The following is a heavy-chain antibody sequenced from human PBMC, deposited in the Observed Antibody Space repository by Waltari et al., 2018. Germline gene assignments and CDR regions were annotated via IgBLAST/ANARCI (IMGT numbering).Heavy chain of an antibody. CDR1: GGTFSSYA. CDR2: IIPILGIA. Sequence: QVQLVQSGAEVKKPGSSVKVSCTASGGTFSSYAISWVRQAPGQGLEWMGWIIPILGIANYAQKFQGRVTITADESTSTAYMELSSLRSEDTAVYYCARARDDYYDSSGYYYGPFDYWGQGTLVTVSS. J-gene: IGHJ4*02. D-gene: IGHD3-22*01. CDR3: ARARDDYYDSSGYYYGPFDY. V-gene: IGHV1-69*04.